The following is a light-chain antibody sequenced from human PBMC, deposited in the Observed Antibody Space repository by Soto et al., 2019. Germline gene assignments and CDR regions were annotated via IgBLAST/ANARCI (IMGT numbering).Light chain of an antibody. V-gene: IGLV2-14*01. CDR1: SSDVGGYNY. Sequence: QSALTQPASVSGSPGQSITISCTGTSSDVGGYNYVSWYQQHPGKAPKLMIYEVNNRPSGVSNRFSGSKSGNTASLTISGLQAEDEADYYCPSFTTSSTDVFGTGTKLTVL. CDR2: EVN. J-gene: IGLJ1*01. CDR3: PSFTTSSTDV.